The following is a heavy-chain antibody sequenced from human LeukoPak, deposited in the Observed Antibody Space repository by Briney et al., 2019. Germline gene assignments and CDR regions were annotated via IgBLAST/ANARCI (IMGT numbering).Heavy chain of an antibody. Sequence: SQTLSLTCTVSGGSISSGSYYWSWIRQPAGKGLEWIGRIYTSGSTNYNPSLKSRVTISVDTSKNQFSLKLSSVTAADTAVYYCARVGYDSSGDSFDYWGQGTLVTVSS. D-gene: IGHD3-22*01. CDR1: GGSISSGSYY. J-gene: IGHJ4*02. CDR2: IYTSGST. CDR3: ARVGYDSSGDSFDY. V-gene: IGHV4-61*02.